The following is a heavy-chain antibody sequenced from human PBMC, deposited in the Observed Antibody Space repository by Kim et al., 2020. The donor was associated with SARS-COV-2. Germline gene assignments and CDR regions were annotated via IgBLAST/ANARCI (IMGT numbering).Heavy chain of an antibody. J-gene: IGHJ4*02. Sequence: ASVKVSCKASGYTFTSYGISWVRQAPGQGLEWMGWISAYNGNTNYAQKLQGRVTMTTDTSTSTAYMELRSLRSDDTAVYYCARVPGSPEDSSGWAAWGQGTLVTVSS. CDR3: ARVPGSPEDSSGWAA. CDR2: ISAYNGNT. D-gene: IGHD6-19*01. V-gene: IGHV1-18*01. CDR1: GYTFTSYG.